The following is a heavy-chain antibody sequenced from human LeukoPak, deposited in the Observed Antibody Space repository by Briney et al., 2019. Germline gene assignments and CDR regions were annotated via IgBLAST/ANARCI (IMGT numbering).Heavy chain of an antibody. CDR3: AIPSEGAARPFDY. CDR1: GGTFSSYA. Sequence: ASVKVSCKASGGTFSSYAISWVRQAPGQGLESMGRIIPILDIANYAQKFQGRVTITADKSTSTAYMELSSLRAEDTAVYYCAIPSEGAARPFDYWGQGTLVTVSS. CDR2: IIPILDIA. V-gene: IGHV1-69*04. D-gene: IGHD6-6*01. J-gene: IGHJ4*02.